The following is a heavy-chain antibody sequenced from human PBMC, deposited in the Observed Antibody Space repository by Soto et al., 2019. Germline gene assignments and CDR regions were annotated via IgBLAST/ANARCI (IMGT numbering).Heavy chain of an antibody. Sequence: SETLSLTCTVSGGPISSSSYYWGWIRQPPGKGLEWIGSIYYSGSTYYNPSLKSRVTISVDTSKNQFSLKLSSVTAADTAVYYCARPNQDYGDYPYNWFDPWGQGTLVTVSS. CDR1: GGPISSSSYY. D-gene: IGHD4-17*01. J-gene: IGHJ5*02. CDR3: ARPNQDYGDYPYNWFDP. V-gene: IGHV4-39*01. CDR2: IYYSGST.